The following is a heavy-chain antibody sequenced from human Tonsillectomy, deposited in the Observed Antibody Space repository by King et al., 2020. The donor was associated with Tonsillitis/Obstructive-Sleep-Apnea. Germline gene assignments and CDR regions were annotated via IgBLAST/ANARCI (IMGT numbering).Heavy chain of an antibody. Sequence: VQLVESGGGVVQPGRSLRLSCAASGFTFSSYGMHWVRQAPGKGLEGGAVISYDGRNKYYSDSVKGRFTISRDNSKNTLYLQMNSLRAEDTAVYYCAKGWSGGFCGGDCYLNWFDPWGQGTLVTVSS. CDR3: AKGWSGGFCGGDCYLNWFDP. V-gene: IGHV3-30*18. CDR1: GFTFSSYG. D-gene: IGHD2-21*01. CDR2: ISYDGRNK. J-gene: IGHJ5*02.